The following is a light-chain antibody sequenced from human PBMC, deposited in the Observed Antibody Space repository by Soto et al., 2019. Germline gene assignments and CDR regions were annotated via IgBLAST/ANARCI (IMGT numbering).Light chain of an antibody. CDR1: RSDVGGYKF. CDR2: EVN. V-gene: IGLV2-14*01. J-gene: IGLJ3*02. CDR3: LSYTSANTRV. Sequence: QSVLTQPASVSGSPGQSITISCTGTRSDVGGYKFVSWYQHHPGKAPKLMIYEVNNRPSGVSNRFSGSKSGNTASLTISGLQPEDEADYYCLSYTSANTRVFGGGTKLTVL.